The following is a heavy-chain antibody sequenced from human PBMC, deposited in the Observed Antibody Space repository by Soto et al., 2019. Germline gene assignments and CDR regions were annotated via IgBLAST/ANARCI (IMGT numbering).Heavy chain of an antibody. CDR3: ARAGFGSGSYYNPYYYYYYGMDV. J-gene: IGHJ6*02. Sequence: SETLSLTCTVSGGSISSGDYYWSWIRQPPGKGLEWIGYIYYSGSTYYNPSLKSRVTISVDTSKNQFSLKLSSVTAADTAVYYCARAGFGSGSYYNPYYYYYYGMDVWGQGTTVTVSS. CDR1: GGSISSGDYY. D-gene: IGHD3-10*01. V-gene: IGHV4-30-4*01. CDR2: IYYSGST.